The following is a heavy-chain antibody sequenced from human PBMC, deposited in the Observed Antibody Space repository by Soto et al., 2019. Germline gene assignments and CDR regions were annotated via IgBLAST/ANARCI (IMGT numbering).Heavy chain of an antibody. Sequence: SETLSLTCAVYGGSFSGYYWSWIRQPPGKGLEWIGEINHSGSTNYNPSLKSRVTISVDTSKNQFSLKLSSVTAADTAVYYCALAYYSPYYTHVWGKGPTVTVSS. CDR2: INHSGST. V-gene: IGHV4-34*01. CDR1: GGSFSGYY. CDR3: ALAYYSPYYTHV. J-gene: IGHJ6*03. D-gene: IGHD2-21*01.